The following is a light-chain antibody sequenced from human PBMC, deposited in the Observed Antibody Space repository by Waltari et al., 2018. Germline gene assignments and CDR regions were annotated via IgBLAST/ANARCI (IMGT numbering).Light chain of an antibody. CDR3: QQYKSPPWT. V-gene: IGKV1-5*03. J-gene: IGKJ1*01. CDR1: QSIRSW. Sequence: DIQMTQSPSTLSAPVGDRVTITCRASQSIRSWLACYQQKPGKAPKLLISKASTLESGVPSRFSGSGSGTEFTLTISSLQPDDFATYHCQQYKSPPWTFGQGTKVEIK. CDR2: KAS.